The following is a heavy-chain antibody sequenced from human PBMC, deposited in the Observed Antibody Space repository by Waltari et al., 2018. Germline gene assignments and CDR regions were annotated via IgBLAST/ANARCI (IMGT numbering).Heavy chain of an antibody. CDR1: GGSITTNRHH. CDR2: ISYSGAP. CDR3: APHVGALIGTAAFDV. V-gene: IGHV4-39*01. J-gene: IGHJ3*01. Sequence: QLHLTESGPGLVQPSETLSLTCSVSGGSITTNRHHWGWSRQPPGKGLEWTATISYSGAPNTSPFLKTRLTISADTFTNQFSLKWSSVTAAATAVYYCAPHVGALIGTAAFDVWGRGTMVTVSS. D-gene: IGHD3-16*01.